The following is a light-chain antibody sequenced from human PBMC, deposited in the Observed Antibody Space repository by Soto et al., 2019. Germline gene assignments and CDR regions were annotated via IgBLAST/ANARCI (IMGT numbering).Light chain of an antibody. Sequence: DIQMTQSPSTLSASVGYTVTITCLASQTIGTWLAWYQHKPAKAPKLLIYKASTLESGVPSRFSGSGSGTELTLTISSLQADDFATYYCQQYNDLSTFGGGTKVDIK. V-gene: IGKV1-5*03. CDR2: KAS. CDR1: QTIGTW. J-gene: IGKJ4*01. CDR3: QQYNDLST.